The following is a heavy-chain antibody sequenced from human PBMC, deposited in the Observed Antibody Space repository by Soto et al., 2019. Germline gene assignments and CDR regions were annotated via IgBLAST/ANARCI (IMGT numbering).Heavy chain of an antibody. V-gene: IGHV3-48*01. J-gene: IGHJ5*02. Sequence: EVQLVESGGGLVQPGGSLRLSCAASGFTFSSYSMNWVRQAPGKGLEWVSYISSSSSTIYYADSVKGRFTISRDNAKNSLYLQMNSLRAEDTAVYYCERGPNYYGSGIGSSSAWGQGTLVTVSS. CDR1: GFTFSSYS. D-gene: IGHD3-10*01. CDR3: ERGPNYYGSGIGSSSA. CDR2: ISSSSSTI.